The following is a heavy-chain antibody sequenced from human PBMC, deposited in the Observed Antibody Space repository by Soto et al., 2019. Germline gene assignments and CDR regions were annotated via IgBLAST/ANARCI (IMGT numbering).Heavy chain of an antibody. CDR2: IIPILGIA. CDR3: ARECCSGGSCYSYYCYYGMDV. Sequence: QVQLVQSGAEVKKPGSSVKVSCKASGGTFSSYTISWVRQAPGQGLEWMGRIIPILGIANYAQKFQGRVTITADKSTSTAYMELSSLRSEDTAVYYCARECCSGGSCYSYYCYYGMDVWGQGTTVTVSS. J-gene: IGHJ6*02. V-gene: IGHV1-69*08. CDR1: GGTFSSYT. D-gene: IGHD2-15*01.